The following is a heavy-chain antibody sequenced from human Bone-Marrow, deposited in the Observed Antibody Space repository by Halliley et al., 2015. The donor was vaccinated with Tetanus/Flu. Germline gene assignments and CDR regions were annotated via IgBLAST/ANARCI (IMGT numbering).Heavy chain of an antibody. CDR3: ARDPGWGAYDH. CDR2: MKPDGSDK. J-gene: IGHJ4*02. V-gene: IGHV3-7*03. D-gene: IGHD3-16*01. CDR1: GFDFSGSW. Sequence: QLVQSGGALVQPGGSLRLSCVASGFDFSGSWLSWIRQAPGKGLEWVANMKPDGSDKYYVDSVKGRFTISRDNAKNSLYLQMNSRGAEDPAVYYCARDPGWGAYDHWGLGTQVTVSS.